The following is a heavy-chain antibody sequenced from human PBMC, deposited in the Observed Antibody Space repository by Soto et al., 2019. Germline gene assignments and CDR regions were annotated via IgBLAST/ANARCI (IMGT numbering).Heavy chain of an antibody. CDR1: GYTFTSYG. J-gene: IGHJ4*02. CDR2: ISAYNGNT. CDR3: ARDPHSGRGGYYDSRGYFSPYYYDC. V-gene: IGHV1-18*01. Sequence: GASVKVSCKASGYTFTSYGISWVRQAPGQGLEWMGWISAYNGNTNYAQKLQGRVTMTTDTSTSTAYMELRSLRSDDTAVYYCARDPHSGRGGYYDSRGYFSPYYYDCRGRRTLVTVSS. D-gene: IGHD3-22*01.